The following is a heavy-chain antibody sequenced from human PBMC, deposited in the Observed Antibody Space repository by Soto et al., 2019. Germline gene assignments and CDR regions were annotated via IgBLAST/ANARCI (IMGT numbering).Heavy chain of an antibody. CDR2: IIPIFGTA. CDR1: GDANSSDP. Sequence: SLKRYCKTSGDANSSDPISCVINTTGQGLEWMGGIIPIFGTANYAQKFQGRVTITADKSTSTAYMELSSLRSEDTAVYYCASGVYCSGGSCYGFWGKGSLV. J-gene: IGHJ4*02. D-gene: IGHD2-15*01. CDR3: ASGVYCSGGSCYGF. V-gene: IGHV1-69*06.